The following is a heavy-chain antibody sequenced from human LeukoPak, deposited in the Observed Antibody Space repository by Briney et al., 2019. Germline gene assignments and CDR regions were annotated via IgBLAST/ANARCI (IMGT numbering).Heavy chain of an antibody. D-gene: IGHD6-19*01. Sequence: GGSLRLSCVASGFTFSNLAMGWVRQAPGKWLEWVSVISDSGGTTYYADSVKGRFTISRDNTRNTLYLQMNSLRVEDTAVYYCAKDARRYSGWYFFDHWGQGTLVTVSS. CDR2: ISDSGGTT. V-gene: IGHV3-23*01. J-gene: IGHJ4*02. CDR3: AKDARRYSGWYFFDH. CDR1: GFTFSNLA.